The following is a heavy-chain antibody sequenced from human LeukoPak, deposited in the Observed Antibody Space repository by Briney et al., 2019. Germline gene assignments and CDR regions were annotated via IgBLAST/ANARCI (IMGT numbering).Heavy chain of an antibody. D-gene: IGHD5-18*01. Sequence: GGSLRLSCAASGFTFTTNWMTWVRQAPGKGLEWVATINQDGSEKYYVDSVKGRFTISRDNAKNSLFLQMNSLRAEDTAVYYCARAPGAMVARFDYWGQGTLVTVSS. CDR2: INQDGSEK. V-gene: IGHV3-7*01. J-gene: IGHJ4*02. CDR3: ARAPGAMVARFDY. CDR1: GFTFTTNW.